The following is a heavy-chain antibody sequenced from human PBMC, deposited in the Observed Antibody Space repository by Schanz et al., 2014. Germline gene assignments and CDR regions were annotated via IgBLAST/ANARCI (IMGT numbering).Heavy chain of an antibody. CDR1: GYTFTSYG. CDR2: ISAYNGHT. Sequence: QVQLVQSGAEVKKPGASVKVSCKASGYTFTSYGISWVRQAPGQGLEWMGWISAYNGHTDYALKLQGRVTMTTDTSTGTAYMELRSLRSDDTALYYCTRGGYSYALSAFDIWGQGTMVTVSS. CDR3: TRGGYSYALSAFDI. D-gene: IGHD5-18*01. V-gene: IGHV1-18*01. J-gene: IGHJ3*02.